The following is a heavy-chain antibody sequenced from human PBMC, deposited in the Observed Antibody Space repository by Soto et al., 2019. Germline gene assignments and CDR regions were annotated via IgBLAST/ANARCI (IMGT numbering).Heavy chain of an antibody. J-gene: IGHJ4*02. V-gene: IGHV1-69*02. CDR2: IIPILGIA. D-gene: IGHD2-2*01. CDR1: GGTFSSYT. Sequence: QVQLVQSGAEVKKPGSSVKVSCKASGGTFSSYTISWVRQAPGQGLEWMGRIIPILGIANYAQKFQGRVTITAEKSTSTAYMELSSLRSEDTAVYYCARGGYCSSTSCYAEFDYWGQGTLVTVSS. CDR3: ARGGYCSSTSCYAEFDY.